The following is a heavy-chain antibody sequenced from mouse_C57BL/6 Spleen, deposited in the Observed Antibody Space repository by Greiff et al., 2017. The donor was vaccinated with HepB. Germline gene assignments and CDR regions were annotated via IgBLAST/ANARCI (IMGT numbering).Heavy chain of an antibody. CDR2: ISSGGDYI. CDR3: TRSDGYAPLAY. J-gene: IGHJ3*01. CDR1: GFTFSSYA. V-gene: IGHV5-9-1*02. D-gene: IGHD2-3*01. Sequence: DVMLVESGEGLVKPGGSLKLSCAASGFTFSSYAMPWVRQTPEKRLEWVAYISSGGDYIYYADTVKGRFTISRDNARNTLYLQMSSLKSEDTAMYYCTRSDGYAPLAYWGQGTLVTVSA.